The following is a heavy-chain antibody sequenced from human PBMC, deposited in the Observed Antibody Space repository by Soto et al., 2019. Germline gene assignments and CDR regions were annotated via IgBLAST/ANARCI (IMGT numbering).Heavy chain of an antibody. CDR1: GGAIDSGGYY. CDR3: ARVATSYARRGLDV. CDR2: IYYSGST. J-gene: IGHJ6*02. V-gene: IGHV4-31*03. Sequence: QVKLQESGPGRVKPSQTLSLTCNVSGGAIDSGGYYWCWIRQHPGKGLEWIGYIYYSGSTYYNPSPKSRVSISIDTSKNQSSLDLISVPAADTAVYYCARVATSYARRGLDVWGQGTTVTVSS.